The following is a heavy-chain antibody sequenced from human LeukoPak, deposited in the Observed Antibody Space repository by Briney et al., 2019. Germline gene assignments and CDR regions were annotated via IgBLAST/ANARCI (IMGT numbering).Heavy chain of an antibody. CDR1: GFTFSDSY. V-gene: IGHV3-11*01. Sequence: PGGSLRLSCVASGFTFSDSYMSWVRQTPERGLECISYIGGSGRDIKYADSVKGRFTISRDNAKNALYLQMISLSAEDTAVYYCAKTARAYEDWGQGTQVTVSS. D-gene: IGHD2-21*01. CDR2: IGGSGRDI. CDR3: AKTARAYED. J-gene: IGHJ4*02.